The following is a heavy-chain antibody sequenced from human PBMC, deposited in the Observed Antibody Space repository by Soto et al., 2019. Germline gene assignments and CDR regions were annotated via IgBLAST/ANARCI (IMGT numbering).Heavy chain of an antibody. CDR1: GGNFSGYY. Sequence: PSQIMSLTCAVYGGNFSGYYWSWISQPPGKGLEWIGEINHSGSTNYNPSLKSRVTISVDTSKNQFSLKLSSVTAADTAVYYCARLYNESSGYYPYYFGYSAEGTLVTVSS. J-gene: IGHJ4*02. CDR3: ARLYNESSGYYPYYFGY. D-gene: IGHD3-22*01. V-gene: IGHV4-34*01. CDR2: INHSGST.